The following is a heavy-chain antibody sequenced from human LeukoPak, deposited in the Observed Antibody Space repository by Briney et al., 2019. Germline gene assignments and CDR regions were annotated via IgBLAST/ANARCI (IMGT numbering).Heavy chain of an antibody. CDR1: GGSISSYY. Sequence: SETLSLTCTVSGGSISSYYWSWIRQPPGKGLEWIGYIYYSGSTNYNPSLKSRVTISVDTSKNQFSLKLSSVTAADTAVYYCARLGYDFWSGWILDYWGQGTLATVSS. CDR3: ARLGYDFWSGWILDY. V-gene: IGHV4-59*08. J-gene: IGHJ4*02. D-gene: IGHD3-3*01. CDR2: IYYSGST.